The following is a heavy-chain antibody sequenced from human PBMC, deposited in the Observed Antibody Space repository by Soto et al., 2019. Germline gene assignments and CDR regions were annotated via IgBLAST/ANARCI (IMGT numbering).Heavy chain of an antibody. J-gene: IGHJ5*02. V-gene: IGHV3-23*01. CDR2: TGGSGETT. D-gene: IGHD3-10*01. CDR3: AKNSGWFNT. Sequence: GGSLRLSCAASGFPFSTTDMSWVRQAPGKGLEWVSTTGGSGETTYYADSVKGRFTISRDNSKNTLYLQMNSLRADDTALYYCAKNSGWFNTWGQGALVTVSS. CDR1: GFPFSTTD.